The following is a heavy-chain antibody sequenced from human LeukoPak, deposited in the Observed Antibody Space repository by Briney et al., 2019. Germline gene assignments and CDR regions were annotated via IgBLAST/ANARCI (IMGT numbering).Heavy chain of an antibody. D-gene: IGHD6-13*01. J-gene: IGHJ4*02. Sequence: GGSLRLSCAASGFTFDDYAMHWVRQAPGKGLGWVSGISWNSGSIGYADSVKGRFTISRDNAKNSLYLQMNSLRAEDTALYYCAKDIKGRTAALFDYWGQGTLVTVSS. CDR1: GFTFDDYA. CDR2: ISWNSGSI. CDR3: AKDIKGRTAALFDY. V-gene: IGHV3-9*01.